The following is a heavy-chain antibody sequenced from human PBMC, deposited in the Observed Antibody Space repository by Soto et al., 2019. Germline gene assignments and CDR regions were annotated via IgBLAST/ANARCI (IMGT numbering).Heavy chain of an antibody. CDR1: GFTFSSYA. Sequence: PGGSLRLSCAASGFTFSSYAMSWVRQAPGKGLEWVSTISDSGNSTYSADSVKGRFTISRDNSKNTLFLQMNSLRAEDTAVYYCAITRLYDSIDYHRDGFDIWGQGTMVTVSS. V-gene: IGHV3-23*01. CDR3: AITRLYDSIDYHRDGFDI. CDR2: ISDSGNST. D-gene: IGHD3-22*01. J-gene: IGHJ3*02.